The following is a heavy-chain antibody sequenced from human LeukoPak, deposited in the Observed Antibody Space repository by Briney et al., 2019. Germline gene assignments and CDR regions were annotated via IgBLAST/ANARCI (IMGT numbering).Heavy chain of an antibody. J-gene: IGHJ4*02. Sequence: TGGSLRLSCAASGFSFSNFGMHWVRQAPGKGLEWVAVIRYDGSNKYFADSVKGRFTISRHNSKNTMYLQMNSLRAEDTAVYYCATQDGYDNSGHYGYWGQGTLVTVS. CDR1: GFSFSNFG. CDR2: IRYDGSNK. CDR3: ATQDGYDNSGHYGY. D-gene: IGHD3-22*01. V-gene: IGHV3-30*03.